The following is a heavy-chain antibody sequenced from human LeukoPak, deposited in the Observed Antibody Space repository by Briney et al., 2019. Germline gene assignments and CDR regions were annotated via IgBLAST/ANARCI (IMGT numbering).Heavy chain of an antibody. CDR2: IYYSGST. CDR3: ARVNSSGGYFDY. Sequence: SETLSHTCTVSGGSISSYYWSWIRQPPGKGLEWIGYIYYSGSTNYNPSLKSRVTISVDTSKNQFSLKLSSVTAADTAVYYCARVNSSGGYFDYWGQGALVTVSS. CDR1: GGSISSYY. V-gene: IGHV4-59*01. J-gene: IGHJ4*02. D-gene: IGHD6-25*01.